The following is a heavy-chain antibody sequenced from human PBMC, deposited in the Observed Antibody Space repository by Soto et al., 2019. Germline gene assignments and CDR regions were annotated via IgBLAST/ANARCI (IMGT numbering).Heavy chain of an antibody. CDR2: ISWNSGSI. V-gene: IGHV3-9*01. Sequence: EVQLVESGGGLVQPGRSLRLSCAASGFTFDDYDMHWVRQAPGKGLEWVSGISWNSGSIGYADSVKGRFTISRDNAKNSLYLQMNSLRAEDTALYYCAKTYCSSTSCYEFDYWGQGTLVTVSS. J-gene: IGHJ4*02. CDR3: AKTYCSSTSCYEFDY. CDR1: GFTFDDYD. D-gene: IGHD2-2*01.